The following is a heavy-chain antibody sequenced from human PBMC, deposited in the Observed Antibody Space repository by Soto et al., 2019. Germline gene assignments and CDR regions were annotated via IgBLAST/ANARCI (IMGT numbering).Heavy chain of an antibody. V-gene: IGHV4-31*03. CDR3: ATFTFGGVIVLDY. CDR1: GGSISSGGYY. Sequence: SETLSLTCTVSGGSISSGGYYWSWIRQHPGKGLEWIGYIYYSGSTYYNPSLKSRVTISVDTSKNQFSLKLSSVTAADTAVYYCATFTFGGVIVLDYWGQGTLVTVSS. CDR2: IYYSGST. D-gene: IGHD3-16*02. J-gene: IGHJ4*02.